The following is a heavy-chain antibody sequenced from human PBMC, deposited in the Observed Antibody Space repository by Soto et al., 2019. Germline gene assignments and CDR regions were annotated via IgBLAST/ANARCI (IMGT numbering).Heavy chain of an antibody. CDR3: GRWGTSGGLGV. Sequence: QVQLVESGGGVVQPGTSLRLSCVGSGFTFRSFVIHWVRQAPGKGLEWVALPSYDGSNTYYDDSVKGRFTISRDNSRNTVDLPMDSLRLEDTGLYYWGRWGTSGGLGVWGQGTLVSVSS. D-gene: IGHD3-16*01. CDR2: PSYDGSNT. V-gene: IGHV3-30*19. J-gene: IGHJ4*02. CDR1: GFTFRSFV.